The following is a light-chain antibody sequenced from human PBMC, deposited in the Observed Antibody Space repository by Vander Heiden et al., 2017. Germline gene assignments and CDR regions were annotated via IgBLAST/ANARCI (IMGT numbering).Light chain of an antibody. V-gene: IGLV3-21*02. CDR2: DGG. CDR1: RPGRTG. Sequence: SYVLTQSPSVSVPPGQTATLSCSGKRPGRTGVHWYQQKEGQAQNLVVCDGGDRPLGVPERVSGSTSGDSAILTITRVEAGDEADYYCQVWDISIDQGVFGSGTKVTVL. J-gene: IGLJ1*01. CDR3: QVWDISIDQGV.